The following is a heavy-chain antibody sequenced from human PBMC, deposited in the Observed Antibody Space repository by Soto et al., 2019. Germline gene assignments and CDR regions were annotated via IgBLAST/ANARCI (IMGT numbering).Heavy chain of an antibody. CDR2: ISAYNGDT. Sequence: GASVKVSCKASGYTFTDYGISWVRQAPGQGLEWMGWISAYNGDTNYAQKLQGRVTMTTYTSTSTAYMELRNLRSDDTAVYYFARDRQQKLVVYYYYGMDVWGQGTTVTVSS. CDR3: ARDRQQKLVVYYYYGMDV. J-gene: IGHJ6*02. V-gene: IGHV1-18*01. D-gene: IGHD6-13*01. CDR1: GYTFTDYG.